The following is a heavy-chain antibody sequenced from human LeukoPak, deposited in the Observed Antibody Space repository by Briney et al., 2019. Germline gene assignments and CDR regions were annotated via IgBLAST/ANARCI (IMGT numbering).Heavy chain of an antibody. CDR1: GFTFSSYA. CDR3: AREGSYYYDSSGYGDY. Sequence: GGSLRLSCAASGFTFSSYAMHWVRQAPGKGLEWGAVISYDGSNKYYADSVKGRFTISRDNSKNTLYLQMNSLRAEDTAVYYCAREGSYYYDSSGYGDYWGQGTLVTVSS. D-gene: IGHD3-22*01. V-gene: IGHV3-30-3*01. J-gene: IGHJ4*02. CDR2: ISYDGSNK.